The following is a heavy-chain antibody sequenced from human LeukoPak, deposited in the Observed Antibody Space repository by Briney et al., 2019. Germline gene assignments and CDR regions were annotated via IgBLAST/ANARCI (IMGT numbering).Heavy chain of an antibody. CDR1: GYTFTSYG. CDR3: ARVKSYGYSNWFDP. D-gene: IGHD5-18*01. Sequence: GASVKVSCKASGYTFTSYGISWVRQAPGHGLEWMGWISAYNGNTNYAQKLQGRVTMTTDTSTSTAYMELRRLRSDDTAVYYCARVKSYGYSNWFDPWGQGTLVTVSS. J-gene: IGHJ5*02. CDR2: ISAYNGNT. V-gene: IGHV1-18*01.